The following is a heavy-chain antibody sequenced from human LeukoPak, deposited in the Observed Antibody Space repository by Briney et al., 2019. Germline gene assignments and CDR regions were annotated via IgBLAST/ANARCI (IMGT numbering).Heavy chain of an antibody. CDR1: GFTFSDYA. CDR3: AKGVTEYSSGWTDAFDI. Sequence: GGSLRLSCAASGFTFSDYAMSWVRQAPGKGLEWLSVISGGSSGSTYYADSVTGRFTVSRDNSKNTVDLQMNNLRVDDTAIYYCAKGVTEYSSGWTDAFDIWGQGTMVTVSS. CDR2: ISGGSSGST. V-gene: IGHV3-23*01. J-gene: IGHJ3*02. D-gene: IGHD6-19*01.